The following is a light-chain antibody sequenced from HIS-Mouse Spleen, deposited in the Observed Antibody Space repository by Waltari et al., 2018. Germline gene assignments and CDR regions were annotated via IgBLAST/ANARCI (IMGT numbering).Light chain of an antibody. J-gene: IGLJ2*01. CDR3: YSTDSSGNHRV. V-gene: IGLV3-10*01. CDR2: EDS. Sequence: SYELTQPPSVSVSPGQTARITCSGDALPKKYAYWYQQTSGQAPVLVIYEDSNRPSGIPVRFSGSSAGTMATLTISGAQVEDEADYYCYSTDSSGNHRVFGGGTKLTVL. CDR1: ALPKKY.